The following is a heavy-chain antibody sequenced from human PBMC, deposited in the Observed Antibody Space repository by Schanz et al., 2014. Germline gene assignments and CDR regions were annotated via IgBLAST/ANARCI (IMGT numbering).Heavy chain of an antibody. CDR2: INTNTGNP. V-gene: IGHV7-4-1*02. Sequence: QVQLVQSGSELTRPGASVKVSCKASGYNFTTYTMNWVRQAPGQGLEWMGWINTNTGNPTYAQGFTGRFVFSLEKEGSTAYLQIIRINEEEKGAYYCTTETIAMAGTFSIWGQGTLVTVS. D-gene: IGHD6-19*01. CDR3: TTETIAMAGTFSI. J-gene: IGHJ4*02. CDR1: GYNFTTYT.